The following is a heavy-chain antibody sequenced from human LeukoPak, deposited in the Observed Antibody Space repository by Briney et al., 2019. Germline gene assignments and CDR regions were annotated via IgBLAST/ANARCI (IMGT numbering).Heavy chain of an antibody. CDR2: ISSSGSTI. V-gene: IGHV3-11*01. D-gene: IGHD3-22*01. J-gene: IGHJ3*02. Sequence: GGSLRLSCAASGFTFSDYYMSWLRQARGRGGEGVSYISSSGSTIYYADCVKGRFTISRDNAKNSLYVQMKRLRAEDTAVYYCVSYYYDSSGYYPTPGAFDIWGQGTMVTVSS. CDR3: VSYYYDSSGYYPTPGAFDI. CDR1: GFTFSDYY.